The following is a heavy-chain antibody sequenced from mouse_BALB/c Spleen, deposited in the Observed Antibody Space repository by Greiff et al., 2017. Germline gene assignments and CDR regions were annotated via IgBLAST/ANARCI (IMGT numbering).Heavy chain of an antibody. V-gene: IGHV5-6-4*01. CDR3: TRVVAKEVWYFDY. CDR2: ISSGGSYT. J-gene: IGHJ2*01. Sequence: EVQRVESGGGLVKPGGSLKLSCAASGFTFSSYTMSWVRQTPEKRLEWVATISSGGSYTYYPDSVKGRFTISRDNAKNTLYLQMSSLKSEDTAMYYCTRVVAKEVWYFDYWGQGTTLTVSS. CDR1: GFTFSSYT. D-gene: IGHD1-1*01.